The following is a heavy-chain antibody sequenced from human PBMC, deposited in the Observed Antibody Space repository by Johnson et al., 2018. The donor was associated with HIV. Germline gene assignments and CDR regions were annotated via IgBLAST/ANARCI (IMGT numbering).Heavy chain of an antibody. Sequence: MQLVESGGGLVQPGGSLRLSCAASGFTFDDYGMSWVRQAPGKGLEWVSGINWIGGSTGYADSVKARFTISRDNAKHSLYLQMNRLSAEDTALYSCARERLLTWGRSDAFDIWGQGTMVTVSS. CDR2: INWIGGST. CDR3: ARERLLTWGRSDAFDI. D-gene: IGHD3-16*01. V-gene: IGHV3-20*04. CDR1: GFTFDDYG. J-gene: IGHJ3*02.